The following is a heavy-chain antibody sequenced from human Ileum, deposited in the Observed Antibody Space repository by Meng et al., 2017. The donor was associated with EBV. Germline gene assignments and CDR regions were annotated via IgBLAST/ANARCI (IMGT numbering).Heavy chain of an antibody. CDR3: ARASRVLGGFDY. Sequence: QVQLVQSGSELKKPXXXXKVSCKASGYIFTNYAMNWVRQAPGQGLEWMGIINTSVGYTSHAQKFQGRVTMTRDTSTSTVHMEVSSLRSADTAVYYCARASRVLGGFDYWGQGTLVTVSS. D-gene: IGHD3-16*01. CDR2: INTSVGYT. CDR1: GYIFTNYA. V-gene: IGHV1-46*01. J-gene: IGHJ4*02.